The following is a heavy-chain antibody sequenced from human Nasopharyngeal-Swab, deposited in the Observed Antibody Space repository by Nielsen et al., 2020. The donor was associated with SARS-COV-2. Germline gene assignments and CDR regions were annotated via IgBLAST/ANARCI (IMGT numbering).Heavy chain of an antibody. J-gene: IGHJ4*02. Sequence: AETLSLTCAVYGGSFSGYYWSWIRKPPGKGLEWIGEINHSGSTNYNPSLKSRVTISVDPPKNTSSLKLSPVTAADTAVYYCARGVVVVPAAYTRYFDYWGQGTLVTVSS. V-gene: IGHV4-34*01. CDR2: INHSGST. D-gene: IGHD2-2*01. CDR3: ARGVVVVPAAYTRYFDY. CDR1: GGSFSGYY.